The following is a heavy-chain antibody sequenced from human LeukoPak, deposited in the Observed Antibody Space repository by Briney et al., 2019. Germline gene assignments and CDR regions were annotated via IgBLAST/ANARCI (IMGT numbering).Heavy chain of an antibody. Sequence: ASVKVSCKASGYTFTSYGISWARQAPGQGLEWMGWISAYNGNTNYAQKLQGRVTMTTDTSTSTAYMELRSLRSDDTAVYYCARGPGIVGATTRFDYWGQGTLVTVSS. J-gene: IGHJ4*02. CDR1: GYTFTSYG. D-gene: IGHD1-26*01. V-gene: IGHV1-18*01. CDR3: ARGPGIVGATTRFDY. CDR2: ISAYNGNT.